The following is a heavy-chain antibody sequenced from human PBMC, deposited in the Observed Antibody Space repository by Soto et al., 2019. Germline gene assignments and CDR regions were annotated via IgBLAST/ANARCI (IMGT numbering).Heavy chain of an antibody. V-gene: IGHV6-1*01. CDR2: TYYRSKWYN. D-gene: IGHD6-19*01. Sequence: SQTLSLTCAISGDSVSSNSAAWNWIRQSPSRGLEWLGRTYYRSKWYNDYAVSVKSRITINPDTSKNQFSLQLNSVTPEDTAVYYCARLSVAGSRYYYYGMDVWGQGXTVTVSS. J-gene: IGHJ6*02. CDR3: ARLSVAGSRYYYYGMDV. CDR1: GDSVSSNSAA.